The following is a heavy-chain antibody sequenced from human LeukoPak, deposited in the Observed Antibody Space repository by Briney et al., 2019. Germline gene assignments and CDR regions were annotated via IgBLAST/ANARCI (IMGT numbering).Heavy chain of an antibody. J-gene: IGHJ2*01. D-gene: IGHD2-15*01. CDR3: AREGWDL. Sequence: SETLSLTCTVSGASLNSGGYYWNWIRQPPGKEPERIGYIYYSGSTNYNRSLKSRVTISVDTSKNQFSLKLTSVTAADTAVYYCAREGWDLWGRGTLVTVSS. V-gene: IGHV4-61*08. CDR1: GASLNSGGYY. CDR2: IYYSGST.